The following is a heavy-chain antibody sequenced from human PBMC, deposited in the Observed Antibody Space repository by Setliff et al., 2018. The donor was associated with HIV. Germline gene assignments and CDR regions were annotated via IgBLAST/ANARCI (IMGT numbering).Heavy chain of an antibody. CDR2: IVPIFGTT. Sequence: CKASGGTFSNYGISWVRQAPGQGLEWLGGIVPIFGTTEYAQHFQGRLSITADESTTTVYMELSSLISEDTALYYCARNGIQYQVLPSWFDPWGQGTLVTVSS. J-gene: IGHJ5*02. V-gene: IGHV1-69*01. D-gene: IGHD2-2*01. CDR3: ARNGIQYQVLPSWFDP. CDR1: GGTFSNYG.